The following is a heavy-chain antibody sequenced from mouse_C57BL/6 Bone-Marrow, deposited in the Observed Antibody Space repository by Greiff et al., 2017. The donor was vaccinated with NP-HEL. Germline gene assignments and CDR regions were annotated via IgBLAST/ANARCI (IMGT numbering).Heavy chain of an antibody. CDR3: ARDDYSNCWFAY. D-gene: IGHD2-5*01. Sequence: EVQLVESVAELVRPGASVKLSCTASGFNIKNTYMHWVKQRPEQGLEWIGRIDPANGNTNYAPKFQGKATITADKSSNTAYLQLSSLTSEDTAVYYCARDDYSNCWFAYWGQGTLVTVSA. CDR1: GFNIKNTY. V-gene: IGHV14-3*01. J-gene: IGHJ3*01. CDR2: IDPANGNT.